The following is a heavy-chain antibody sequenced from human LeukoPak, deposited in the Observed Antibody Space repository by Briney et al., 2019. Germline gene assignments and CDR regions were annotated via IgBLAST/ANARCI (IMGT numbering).Heavy chain of an antibody. CDR1: GFILSSYA. V-gene: IGHV3-23*01. CDR2: ISGSGGST. D-gene: IGHD3-22*01. Sequence: GRSLRLSCAASGFILSSYAMSWVRQAPGKGLEWVSTISGSGGSTYYADSVKGRFTISRDNSKNTLYLQMNSLRAEDTAVYYCAKDVPTDYYDSSGYFDYWGQGTLVTVSS. CDR3: AKDVPTDYYDSSGYFDY. J-gene: IGHJ4*02.